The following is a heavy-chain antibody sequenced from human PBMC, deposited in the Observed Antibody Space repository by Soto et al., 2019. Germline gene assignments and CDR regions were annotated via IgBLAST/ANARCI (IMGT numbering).Heavy chain of an antibody. CDR2: IIPLFGTA. J-gene: IGHJ4*02. CDR1: GVTFSSET. Sequence: QVQLVQSGAEVKKPGSSVKVSCKASGVTFSSETISWVRQAPGQGLEWVGGIIPLFGTANYAQKFQGRVTITADESPSHLYIELRSLRSYDTAVYFCATEVGDNPASPFESWGQGTLVTVSS. CDR3: ATEVGDNPASPFES. V-gene: IGHV1-69*01. D-gene: IGHD2-21*01.